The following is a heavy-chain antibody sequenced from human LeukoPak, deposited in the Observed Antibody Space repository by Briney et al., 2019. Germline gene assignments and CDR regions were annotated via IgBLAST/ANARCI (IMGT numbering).Heavy chain of an antibody. CDR2: IYWDDDK. V-gene: IGHV2-5*02. CDR1: GFSLTTRGVG. D-gene: IGHD3-22*01. CDR3: ARLAYYDNSGSSRPFDI. J-gene: IGHJ3*02. Sequence: SGPSLVKPTQTLTLTCAFSGFSLTTRGVGVGWIRQPPGKALEWLALIYWDDDKRYSPSLKSRLTITKDTSQEQVVLTVTNLDPVDTATYYCARLAYYDNSGSSRPFDIWGQGTRVTVSS.